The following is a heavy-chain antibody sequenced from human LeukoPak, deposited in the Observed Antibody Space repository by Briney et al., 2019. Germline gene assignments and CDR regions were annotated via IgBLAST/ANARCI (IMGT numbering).Heavy chain of an antibody. CDR1: GGSISSYY. CDR2: IYYSGST. D-gene: IGHD1-26*01. CDR3: ARDRGANDAFDI. J-gene: IGHJ3*02. V-gene: IGHV4-59*01. Sequence: PSETLSLTCTVSGGSISSYYWSWIRQPPGKGLEWIGYIYYSGSTNYNPSLKSRVTISVDTSKNQFSLKLSSVTAADTAVYYCARDRGANDAFDIWGQGTMVTVSS.